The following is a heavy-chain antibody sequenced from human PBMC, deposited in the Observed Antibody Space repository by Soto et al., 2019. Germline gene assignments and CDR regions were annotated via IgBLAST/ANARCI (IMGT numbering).Heavy chain of an antibody. J-gene: IGHJ4*02. CDR2: IIPIFGTA. CDR3: ARIMVAVADPDY. Sequence: ASVKVSCKASGGTFSSYAISWVRQAPGQGLEWMGGIIPIFGTANYAQKFQGRVTITADESTSTAYMELSSLRSEDTAVYYCARIMVAVADPDYWGQGTLVTVSS. CDR1: GGTFSSYA. V-gene: IGHV1-69*13. D-gene: IGHD6-19*01.